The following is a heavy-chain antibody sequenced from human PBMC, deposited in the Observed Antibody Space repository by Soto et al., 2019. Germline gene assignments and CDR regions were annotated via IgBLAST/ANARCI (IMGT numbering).Heavy chain of an antibody. D-gene: IGHD1-1*01. CDR2: ISGSGGATST. J-gene: IGHJ6*02. CDR3: ARVRSNWNYYYGMDV. V-gene: IGHV3-23*01. Sequence: GGSLRLSCAASGFTFSSYAMSWVRQAPGKGLEWVSRISGSGGATSTKYADSVKGRFTISRGNSKNTLYLQMNSLRAEDTAVYYCARVRSNWNYYYGMDVWGQGTTVTVSS. CDR1: GFTFSSYA.